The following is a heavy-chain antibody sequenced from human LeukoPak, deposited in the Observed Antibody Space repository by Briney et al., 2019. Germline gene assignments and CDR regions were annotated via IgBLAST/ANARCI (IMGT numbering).Heavy chain of an antibody. V-gene: IGHV1-2*02. CDR1: GYTFTGYY. CDR2: INPNSGGT. Sequence: GASVKVSCKASGYTFTGYYMHWVRQAPGQGLEWMGWINPNSGGTNYAQKFQGRVTMTRDTSISTAYMELSRLRSDDTAVYYCARDFRAGIAAAGLGYWGQGTLVTVSS. CDR3: ARDFRAGIAAAGLGY. J-gene: IGHJ4*02. D-gene: IGHD6-13*01.